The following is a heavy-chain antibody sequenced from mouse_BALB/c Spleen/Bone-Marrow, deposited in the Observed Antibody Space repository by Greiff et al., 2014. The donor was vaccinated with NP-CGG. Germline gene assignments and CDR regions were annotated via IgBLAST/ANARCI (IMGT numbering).Heavy chain of an antibody. D-gene: IGHD1-1*02. V-gene: IGHV3-6*02. CDR3: ARCFIATVVPFDY. CDR1: GYSITSGYY. CDR2: KSYDGSN. J-gene: IGHJ3*01. Sequence: EVQLQQSGPGLVKPSQSLSLTCSVTGYSITSGYYWNWIRQFPGNKLEWMGYKSYDGSNDSNPSLKNRISITRDTSNNQVFLKLNCVTTEDAAAYYCARCFIATVVPFDYWGQGTLVTVSA.